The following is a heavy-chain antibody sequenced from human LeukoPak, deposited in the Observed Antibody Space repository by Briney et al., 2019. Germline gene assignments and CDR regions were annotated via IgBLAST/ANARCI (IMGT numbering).Heavy chain of an antibody. CDR2: VNESGGT. J-gene: IGHJ5*02. CDR1: IDSFSNYH. D-gene: IGHD1-26*01. Sequence: NSSETLSLTCAVYIDSFSNYHWNWIRQPPAKGMEWIGEVNESGGTNISPSLRSRVILSVDTSKNQFSLKLISVTVADTAIYYCARGQGATVPQVGKNWFDPWGQGTRVTVSS. V-gene: IGHV4-34*01. CDR3: ARGQGATVPQVGKNWFDP.